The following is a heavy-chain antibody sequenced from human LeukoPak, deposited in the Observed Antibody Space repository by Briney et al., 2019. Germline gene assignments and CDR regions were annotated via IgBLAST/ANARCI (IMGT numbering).Heavy chain of an antibody. Sequence: GESLKISCKGSGXGFTSYWISWVRQMPGKGLEWMGRIDPSDSYTNYSPSFQGHVTISADKSISTAYLQWSSLKASDTAMYYCARGTNSYYGSGSYSDWFDPWGQGTLVTVSS. D-gene: IGHD3-10*01. CDR3: ARGTNSYYGSGSYSDWFDP. J-gene: IGHJ5*02. CDR1: GXGFTSYW. CDR2: IDPSDSYT. V-gene: IGHV5-10-1*01.